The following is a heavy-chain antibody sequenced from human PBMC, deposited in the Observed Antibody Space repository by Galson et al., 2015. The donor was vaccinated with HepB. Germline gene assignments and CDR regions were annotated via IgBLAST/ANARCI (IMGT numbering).Heavy chain of an antibody. J-gene: IGHJ2*01. V-gene: IGHV1-69*02. CDR2: IIPILGIA. D-gene: IGHD4/OR15-4a*01. CDR1: GGTFSSYT. Sequence: SVKVSCKVSGGTFSSYTISWVRQAPGQGLEWMGRIIPILGIANYAQKFQGRVTITADKSTSTAYMELSSLRSEDTAVYYCARAVATDYGEVWYFDLWGRGTLVTVSS. CDR3: ARAVATDYGEVWYFDL.